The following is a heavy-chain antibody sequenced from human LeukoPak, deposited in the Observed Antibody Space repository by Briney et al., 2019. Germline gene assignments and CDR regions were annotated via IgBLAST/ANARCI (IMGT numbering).Heavy chain of an antibody. D-gene: IGHD3-3*01. CDR2: IYTSGST. CDR1: GGSISSGSYY. V-gene: IGHV4-61*02. CDR3: ARGDDFSYDP. Sequence: SQTLSLTCTDSGGSISSGSYYWSWIRQPAGKGLEWIGRIYTSGSTNYNPSLKSRVTISVDTSKNQFSLKLSSVTAADTAVYYCARGDDFSYDPWGQGTLVTVSS. J-gene: IGHJ5*02.